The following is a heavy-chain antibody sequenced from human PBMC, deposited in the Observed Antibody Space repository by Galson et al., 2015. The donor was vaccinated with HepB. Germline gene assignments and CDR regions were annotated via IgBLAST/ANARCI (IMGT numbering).Heavy chain of an antibody. V-gene: IGHV3-30-3*01. CDR3: ARGKISMVRGIRDPYRSVKTVPDL. CDR2: ISYEGTTK. CDR1: GFTFSSYA. J-gene: IGHJ5*02. D-gene: IGHD3-10*01. Sequence: SLRLSCAASGFTFSSYAMHWVRQAPGKGLEWVAVISYEGTTKYDADSVKGRFTISRDKSNNTLYLQMKSLRAEDTAVYFCARGKISMVRGIRDPYRSVKTVPDLWGQGTLVTVSS.